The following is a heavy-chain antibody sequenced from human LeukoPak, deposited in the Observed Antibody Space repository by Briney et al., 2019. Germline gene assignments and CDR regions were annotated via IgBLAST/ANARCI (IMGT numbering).Heavy chain of an antibody. D-gene: IGHD6-13*01. J-gene: IGHJ4*02. Sequence: GGSLRLSCAASGFTFSSYAMSWVRQAPGKELEFVSAISGSGGSTYYADSVKGRFTISRDNSKNTLYLQMNSLRAEDTAVYYCATDLISRFPLAAAGSPFDYWGQGTLVTVSS. V-gene: IGHV3-23*01. CDR2: ISGSGGST. CDR1: GFTFSSYA. CDR3: ATDLISRFPLAAAGSPFDY.